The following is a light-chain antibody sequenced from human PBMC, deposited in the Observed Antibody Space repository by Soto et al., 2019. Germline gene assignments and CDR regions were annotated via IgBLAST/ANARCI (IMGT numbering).Light chain of an antibody. V-gene: IGKV3-20*01. Sequence: DTVLTQSPGTLSLTSGERATLSRRASQSISGTYLAWYQQKPGQAPRLLIYSASTRATGIPDRFSGSGSGTDFTLTISRLEPEDFAVYYCQHYGTSPSTFGRGTKVDIK. CDR1: QSISGTY. CDR2: SAS. CDR3: QHYGTSPST. J-gene: IGKJ1*01.